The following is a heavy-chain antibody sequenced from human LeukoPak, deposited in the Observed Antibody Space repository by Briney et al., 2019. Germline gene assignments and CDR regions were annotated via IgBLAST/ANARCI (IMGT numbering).Heavy chain of an antibody. J-gene: IGHJ4*02. Sequence: SETLSLTCTVSGGSISSYYWSWIRQPPGKGLEWIGYIYYSGSTNYNPSLKSRVTISVDTSKNQFSLKLSSVTAADTAVYYCARDGAMGRLGELSFDYWGQGTLVTVSS. CDR1: GGSISSYY. D-gene: IGHD3-16*02. V-gene: IGHV4-59*01. CDR2: IYYSGST. CDR3: ARDGAMGRLGELSFDY.